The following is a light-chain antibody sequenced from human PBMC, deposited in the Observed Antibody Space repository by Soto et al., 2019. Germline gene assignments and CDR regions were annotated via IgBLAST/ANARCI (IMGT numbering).Light chain of an antibody. CDR1: TGAVTSGHY. J-gene: IGLJ2*01. CDR3: LPYYSGDRV. CDR2: NTD. V-gene: IGLV7-46*01. Sequence: QAVVTQEPSLTVSPGGTVTLTCGSSTGAVTSGHYTYWLQQRPGQAPRTLIYNTDNKYSWTPARFSGSLLGVKAALTLSGAQPEDEAEYHCLPYYSGDRVFGGGTKLTVL.